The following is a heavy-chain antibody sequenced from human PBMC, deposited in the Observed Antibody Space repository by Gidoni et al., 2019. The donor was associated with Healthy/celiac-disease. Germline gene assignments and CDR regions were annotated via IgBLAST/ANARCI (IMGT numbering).Heavy chain of an antibody. CDR3: ARAQTYCGGDCYHDAFDI. D-gene: IGHD2-21*01. CDR2: MNPNSGNT. Sequence: QVQLVQSGAEVKKPGASVKVSCKASGYTFTSYDINWVRQATGQGLEWMGWMNPNSGNTGYAQKFQGRVTMTRNTSISTAYMELSSLRSEDTAVYYCARAQTYCGGDCYHDAFDIWGQGTMVTVSS. V-gene: IGHV1-8*01. J-gene: IGHJ3*02. CDR1: GYTFTSYD.